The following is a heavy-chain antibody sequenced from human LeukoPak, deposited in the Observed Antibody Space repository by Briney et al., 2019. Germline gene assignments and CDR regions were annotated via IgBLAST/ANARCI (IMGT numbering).Heavy chain of an antibody. CDR1: GGSISSYY. Sequence: ASETLSLTCTVSGGSISSYYWSWIRQPPGKGLEWIGYIYYSGSTNYNPSLKSRVTISVDTSKNQFSLKLSSVTAADTAVYYCASPMEYCSGGSCYPSIDYWGQGTLVTVSS. D-gene: IGHD2-15*01. CDR2: IYYSGST. J-gene: IGHJ4*02. V-gene: IGHV4-59*08. CDR3: ASPMEYCSGGSCYPSIDY.